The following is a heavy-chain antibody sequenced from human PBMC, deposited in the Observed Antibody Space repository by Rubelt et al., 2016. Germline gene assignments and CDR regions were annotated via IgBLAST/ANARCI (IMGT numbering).Heavy chain of an antibody. D-gene: IGHD3-22*01. CDR3: ARAWDYDSRFPYDP. V-gene: IGHV1-18*01. J-gene: IGHJ5*02. Sequence: QVQLVQSGAEVKRPGAAVKVSCRASGYTFTNYAFNWVRQAPGQGLEWMGWISAYNGNTNYAPSLQGRVTMTTDTSTSTAYMELRSLRSDDTAMYYCARAWDYDSRFPYDPWGQGTLSPSP. CDR1: GYTFTNYA. CDR2: ISAYNGNT.